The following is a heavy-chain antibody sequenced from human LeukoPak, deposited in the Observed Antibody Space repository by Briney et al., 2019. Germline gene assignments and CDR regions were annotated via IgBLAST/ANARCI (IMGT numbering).Heavy chain of an antibody. D-gene: IGHD2-15*01. J-gene: IGHJ4*02. Sequence: SGTLSLTCGVSGGSISSTNWWSWVRQPPGKGLEWIGEIHHSGSTNSNPSLKSRVTISFDESNNQFSLKLSSVTAADTAVYYCARIYCGSGSCFYFDYWGQGTLVTVSS. CDR3: ARIYCGSGSCFYFDY. CDR2: IHHSGST. V-gene: IGHV4-4*02. CDR1: GGSISSTNW.